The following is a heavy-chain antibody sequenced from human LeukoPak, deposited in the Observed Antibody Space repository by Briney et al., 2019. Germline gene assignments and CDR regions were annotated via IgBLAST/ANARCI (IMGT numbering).Heavy chain of an antibody. V-gene: IGHV4-38-2*02. CDR1: GYSISSGYY. CDR3: ARASVVLTGLGY. Sequence: PSETLSLTCTVSGYSISSGYYWGWIRQPPGKGLEWIGSIYHSGSTYYNPSLKSRVTISVDTSKNQFSLKLSSVTAADTAVYYCARASVVLTGLGYWGQGTLVTVSS. CDR2: IYHSGST. D-gene: IGHD3-9*01. J-gene: IGHJ4*02.